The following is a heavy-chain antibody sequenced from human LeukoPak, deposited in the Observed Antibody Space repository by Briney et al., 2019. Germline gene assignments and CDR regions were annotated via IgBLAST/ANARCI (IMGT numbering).Heavy chain of an antibody. V-gene: IGHV1-69*13. J-gene: IGHJ4*02. Sequence: EASVKVSCKASGGTFSSYAISWVRQAPGQGLEWMGGIIPIFGTANYAQKFQGRVTITADESTSTAYMELSSLRSEDTAVYYCARGVEYSSSSASDYWGQGTLVTVSS. CDR3: ARGVEYSSSSASDY. CDR2: IIPIFGTA. D-gene: IGHD6-6*01. CDR1: GGTFSSYA.